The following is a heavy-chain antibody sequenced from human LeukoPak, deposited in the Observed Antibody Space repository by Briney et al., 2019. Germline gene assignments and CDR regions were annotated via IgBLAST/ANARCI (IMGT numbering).Heavy chain of an antibody. CDR1: GFTFSSYS. Sequence: GGSLRLSCAASGFTFSSYSMNWVRQAPGKGLEWVSSISSSSSYIYYADSVKGRFTISRDNAKNSLYLQMNSLRAEDTAVYYCARGILVGATITWGQGTLVTVSS. CDR3: ARGILVGATIT. D-gene: IGHD1-26*01. J-gene: IGHJ5*02. CDR2: ISSSSSYI. V-gene: IGHV3-21*01.